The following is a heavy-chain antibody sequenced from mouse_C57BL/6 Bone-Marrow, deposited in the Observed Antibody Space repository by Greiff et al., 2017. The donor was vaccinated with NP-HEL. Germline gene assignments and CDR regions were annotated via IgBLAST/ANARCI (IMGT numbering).Heavy chain of an antibody. CDR3: TRTTVVAHFDY. CDR2: IDPEDGDT. Sequence: EVKLMESGAELVRPGASVKLSCTASGFNIKDYYMHWVKQRPEQGLEWIGRIDPEDGDTEYAPKFQGKATMTADTSSNTAYLQLSSLTSEDTAVYYCTRTTVVAHFDYWGQGTTLTVSS. J-gene: IGHJ2*01. V-gene: IGHV14-1*01. CDR1: GFNIKDYY. D-gene: IGHD1-1*01.